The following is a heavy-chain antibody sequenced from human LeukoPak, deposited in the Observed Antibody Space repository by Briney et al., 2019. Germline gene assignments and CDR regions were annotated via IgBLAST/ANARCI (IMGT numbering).Heavy chain of an antibody. CDR3: ARGLIPYSSSGAGYYYFDY. CDR2: ISRNGCST. CDR1: GLTLSSYA. J-gene: IGHJ4*02. D-gene: IGHD6-6*01. Sequence: GGPLRLPCSASGLTLSSYAMHWLRQAPRKELAYVSAISRNGCSTYYANSVKGRFSISRDNSKNTLYLQMGSLRAEDMAVYYCARGLIPYSSSGAGYYYFDYWGQGTLVTVSS. V-gene: IGHV3-64*01.